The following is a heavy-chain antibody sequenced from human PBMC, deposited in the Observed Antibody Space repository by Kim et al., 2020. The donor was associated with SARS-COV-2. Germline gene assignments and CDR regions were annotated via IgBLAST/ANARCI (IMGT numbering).Heavy chain of an antibody. Sequence: QKLQGRVTMTEDTSTDTAYMELSSLRSEDTAVYYCATPPPGPGDYYYMDVWGKGTTVTVSS. V-gene: IGHV1-24*01. CDR3: ATPPPGPGDYYYMDV. J-gene: IGHJ6*03.